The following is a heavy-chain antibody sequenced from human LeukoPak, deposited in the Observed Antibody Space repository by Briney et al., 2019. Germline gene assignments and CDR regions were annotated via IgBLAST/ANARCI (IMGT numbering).Heavy chain of an antibody. J-gene: IGHJ6*04. CDR2: ISSSSSTI. D-gene: IGHD3-10*02. Sequence: GGSLRLSCAASGFTFSSHGMNWVRQAPGKGLEWVSYISSSSSTIYYADSVKGRFTISRDNAKNSLYLQINSLRAEDTAVYYCAELGITMIGGVWGKGTTVTISS. V-gene: IGHV3-48*01. CDR3: AELGITMIGGV. CDR1: GFTFSSHG.